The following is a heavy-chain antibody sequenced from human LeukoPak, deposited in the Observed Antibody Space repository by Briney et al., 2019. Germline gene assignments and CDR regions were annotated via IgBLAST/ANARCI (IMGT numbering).Heavy chain of an antibody. V-gene: IGHV3-23*01. J-gene: IGHJ4*02. CDR2: ISGGGTST. Sequence: PGGSLRLSCAASGFTFSSYAMSWVRQAPGKGLEWVSAISGGGTSTYYADSVKGRFTISRDNSKNTLYLQMNSLRAEDTAVYYCARGPFHCSTTSCPNDYWGQGTLVTVSS. D-gene: IGHD2-2*01. CDR3: ARGPFHCSTTSCPNDY. CDR1: GFTFSSYA.